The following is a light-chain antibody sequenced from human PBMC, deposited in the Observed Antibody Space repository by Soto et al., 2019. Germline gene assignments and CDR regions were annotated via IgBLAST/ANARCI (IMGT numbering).Light chain of an antibody. CDR2: AAS. CDR3: QQYGSSPRT. V-gene: IGKV3-20*01. J-gene: IGKJ4*01. Sequence: EIVLTQSPGTLSLFPGETATLSCRASQTVSSSYLAWYQQKPGQAPRLLMYAASSRATGIPDRFSGSGSGTDFTLTIIRLEPEDLAVYYCQQYGSSPRTFGGGTKVEIK. CDR1: QTVSSSY.